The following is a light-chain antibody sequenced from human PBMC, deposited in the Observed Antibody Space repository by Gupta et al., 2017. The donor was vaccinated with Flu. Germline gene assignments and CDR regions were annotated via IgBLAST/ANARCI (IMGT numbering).Light chain of an antibody. CDR3: CAHTRSDTFI. J-gene: IGLJ2*01. CDR1: SNDVGYNNL. Sequence: SVLPQPASVSGSPGQSITISCTGTSNDVGYNNLVSWYQQRPGQAHKVIIYEDAKRPAGVADRFSGSKSGNTASLTISGRLEEDEADYYCCAHTRSDTFIFGGGTKVTVL. CDR2: EDA. V-gene: IGLV2-23*02.